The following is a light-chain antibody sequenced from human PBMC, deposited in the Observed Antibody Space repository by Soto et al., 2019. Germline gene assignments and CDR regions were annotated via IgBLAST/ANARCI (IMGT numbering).Light chain of an antibody. Sequence: DIVMTQSPGTLSVSPGGRTTLSCRASQSVRSNLAWHQQKPGQAPRLLIYAASTRATGVPARFSGSGSGTEFTLTISDLQSEDFAVYFCQHYDIWPLTFGGGTKVDIK. CDR1: QSVRSN. CDR2: AAS. CDR3: QHYDIWPLT. J-gene: IGKJ4*01. V-gene: IGKV3-15*01.